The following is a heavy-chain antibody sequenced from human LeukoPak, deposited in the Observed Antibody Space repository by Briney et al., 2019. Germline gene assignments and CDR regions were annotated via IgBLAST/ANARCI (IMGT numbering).Heavy chain of an antibody. V-gene: IGHV4-59*01. D-gene: IGHD5-18*01. CDR1: GGSISSYY. J-gene: IGHJ4*02. CDR2: IYYSGCT. Sequence: SETLSLTCTVSGGSISSYYWSWIRQPPGKGLEWIGYIYYSGCTNYNPSLKSRVTISVDTSKNQFSLKLSSVTAADTAVYYCARVDTAMDVDYWGQGTLVTVSS. CDR3: ARVDTAMDVDY.